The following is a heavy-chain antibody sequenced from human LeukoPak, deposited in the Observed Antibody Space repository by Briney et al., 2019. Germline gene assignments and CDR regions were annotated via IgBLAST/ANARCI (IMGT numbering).Heavy chain of an antibody. V-gene: IGHV3-21*01. CDR3: ARGMEYSSSWYLHPVHYYYGMDV. J-gene: IGHJ6*02. D-gene: IGHD6-13*01. Sequence: GGSLRLSCAASGFTFSSYGMNWVRQAPGKGLEWVSSINSSSSYIYYADSVKGRFTISRDNAKNSLYLQMNSLRAEDTAVYYCARGMEYSSSWYLHPVHYYYGMDVWGQGTTVTVSS. CDR1: GFTFSSYG. CDR2: INSSSSYI.